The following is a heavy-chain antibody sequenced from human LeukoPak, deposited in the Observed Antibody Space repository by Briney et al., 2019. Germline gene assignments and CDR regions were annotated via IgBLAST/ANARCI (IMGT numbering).Heavy chain of an antibody. Sequence: GGSLRLSCAASGFTFTSYAMSWVRQAPGKGLEWVSSISGSGVSTYYADSVKGRFTISRDNSKNTLYLQMNSLRAEDTAVYYCAKVGRRGKYFDAFDIWGQGTMLTVSS. CDR1: GFTFTSYA. V-gene: IGHV3-23*01. CDR3: AKVGRRGKYFDAFDI. CDR2: ISGSGVST. J-gene: IGHJ3*02. D-gene: IGHD2/OR15-2a*01.